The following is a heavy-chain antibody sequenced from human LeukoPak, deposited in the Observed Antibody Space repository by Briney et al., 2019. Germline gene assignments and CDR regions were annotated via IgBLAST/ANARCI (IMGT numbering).Heavy chain of an antibody. CDR1: GFTFSSYS. CDR3: ARLGSMITFGGVIVILDY. Sequence: PGGSLRLSCAASGFTFSSYSMNWVRQAPGKGLEWVSYISSSSSTIYYADSVKGRFTISRDNAKNSLYLQMNSLRAEDTAVYYCARLGSMITFGGVIVILDYWGQGTLVTVSS. D-gene: IGHD3-16*02. CDR2: ISSSSSTI. J-gene: IGHJ4*02. V-gene: IGHV3-48*01.